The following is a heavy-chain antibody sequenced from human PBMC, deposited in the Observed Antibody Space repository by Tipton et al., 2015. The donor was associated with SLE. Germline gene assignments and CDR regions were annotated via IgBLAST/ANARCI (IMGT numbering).Heavy chain of an antibody. CDR1: GGSISSYY. Sequence: TLSLTCTVSGGSISSYYWSWIRQPPGKGLEWIGYIYTSGSTNYNPSLKSRVTISVDTSKNQFSLKLSSVTAADTAVYYCARGWGSGSYFDYWGQGTLVTVSS. J-gene: IGHJ4*02. V-gene: IGHV4-4*09. D-gene: IGHD7-27*01. CDR2: IYTSGST. CDR3: ARGWGSGSYFDY.